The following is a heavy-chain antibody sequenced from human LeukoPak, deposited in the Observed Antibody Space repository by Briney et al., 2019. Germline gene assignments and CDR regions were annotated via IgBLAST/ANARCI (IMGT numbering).Heavy chain of an antibody. CDR1: GGSISSGGYY. CDR2: IYYSGST. Sequence: SQTLSLTCTVSGGSISSGGYYWSWLRQHPGEGLEWIGYIYYSGSTYYNPSLKSRVTISVDTSKNQFSLKLSSVTAADTAVYYCARDRVGGSFDYWGQGTLVTVSS. V-gene: IGHV4-31*03. J-gene: IGHJ4*02. D-gene: IGHD4-23*01. CDR3: ARDRVGGSFDY.